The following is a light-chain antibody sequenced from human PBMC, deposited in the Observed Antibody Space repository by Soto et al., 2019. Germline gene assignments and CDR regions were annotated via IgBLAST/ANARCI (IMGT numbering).Light chain of an antibody. V-gene: IGLV2-8*01. CDR1: RRDVGGYNY. Sequence: QSALTQPASVSGSPGQSITISCTGTRRDVGGYNYVSWYQQHPGKAPKLMIYEVNKRPSGVPDRFSGSKSGNTASLTVSGLQAEDEADYYCSSYAGSSNVFGTGTKVTVL. J-gene: IGLJ1*01. CDR2: EVN. CDR3: SSYAGSSNV.